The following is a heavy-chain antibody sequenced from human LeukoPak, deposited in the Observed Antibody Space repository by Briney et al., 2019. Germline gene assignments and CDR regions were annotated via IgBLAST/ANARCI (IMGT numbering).Heavy chain of an antibody. J-gene: IGHJ5*02. D-gene: IGHD3-10*02. V-gene: IGHV4-34*01. CDR3: ARALSVRNWFDP. Sequence: SETLSLTCAVYGGSFSGYYWSWIRQPPGKGLEWIGEINHSGSTNYNPSLKSRVTISVDTSKNQFSLKLSSATAADTAVYYCARALSVRNWFDPWGQGTLVTVSS. CDR2: INHSGST. CDR1: GGSFSGYY.